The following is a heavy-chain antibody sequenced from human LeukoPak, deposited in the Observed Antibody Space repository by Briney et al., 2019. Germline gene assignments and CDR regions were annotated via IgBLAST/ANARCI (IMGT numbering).Heavy chain of an antibody. Sequence: GGSLRLSCAASGFTFSSYAMSWVRQAPGKGLEWVSAISGSGGSTYYADSVKGRFTISRDNSKNTLYLQMNSLRAEDTAVYYCAKGGDYDILTGYDAFDIWGQGTMVTVSS. CDR2: ISGSGGST. D-gene: IGHD3-9*01. CDR3: AKGGDYDILTGYDAFDI. V-gene: IGHV3-23*01. CDR1: GFTFSSYA. J-gene: IGHJ3*02.